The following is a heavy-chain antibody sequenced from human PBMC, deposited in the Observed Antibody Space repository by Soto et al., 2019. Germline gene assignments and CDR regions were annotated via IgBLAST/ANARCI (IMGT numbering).Heavy chain of an antibody. V-gene: IGHV4-39*01. CDR1: GGSISSSSYY. CDR2: IYYSGST. CDR3: ARQGGRQPPYCFDY. J-gene: IGHJ4*02. Sequence: QLQLQESGPGLVKPSETLSLTCTVSGGSISSSSYYWGWMRPPPGQGLEWIGSIYYSGSTYYNPSLQSRVTISVDTSKNHYALKLRAVAAADTAVYYCARQGGRQPPYCFDYWGQGSLVTVSS. D-gene: IGHD1-26*01.